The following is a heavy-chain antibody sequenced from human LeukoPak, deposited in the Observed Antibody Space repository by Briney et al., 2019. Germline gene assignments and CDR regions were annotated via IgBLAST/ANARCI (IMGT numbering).Heavy chain of an antibody. Sequence: SETLSLTCTVSGGSISSYYWSWIRQPPGKGLGWIGYIYYSGSTNYNPSLKSRVTISVDTSKNQFSLKLSSVTAADTAVYYCARDSPRGYGMDVWGQGTTVTVSS. CDR1: GGSISSYY. J-gene: IGHJ6*02. CDR2: IYYSGST. CDR3: ARDSPRGYGMDV. V-gene: IGHV4-59*01.